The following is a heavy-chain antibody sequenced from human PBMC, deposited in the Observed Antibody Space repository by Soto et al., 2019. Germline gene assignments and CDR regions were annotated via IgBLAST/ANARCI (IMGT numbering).Heavy chain of an antibody. V-gene: IGHV4-59*01. CDR2: IYYSGRT. J-gene: IGHJ5*02. D-gene: IGHD2-2*02. Sequence: QVQLQESGPGLVKPSETLSLTCTVSGGSISSYYWSWIRQPPGKGLEWIGYIYYSGRTNYNPSLKSRVTXSXDSXKNQFSLKLSSVTAADTAVYYCARGYCSSTICYIWDNWFDPWGQGTLVTVSS. CDR3: ARGYCSSTICYIWDNWFDP. CDR1: GGSISSYY.